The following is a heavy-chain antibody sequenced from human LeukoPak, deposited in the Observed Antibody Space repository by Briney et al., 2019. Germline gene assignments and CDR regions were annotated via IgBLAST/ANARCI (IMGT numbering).Heavy chain of an antibody. CDR2: INSDGSST. V-gene: IGHV3-74*01. CDR3: ARDQRYCSSTSCPKNYYYYYGMDV. Sequence: GGSLRLSCAASGFTFSSYWMHWVRQAPGKGLVWVSRINSDGSSTSYADSVKGRFTISRDNAKNTLYLQMSSLRAEDTAVYYCARDQRYCSSTSCPKNYYYYYGMDVWGKGTTVTVSS. D-gene: IGHD2-2*01. CDR1: GFTFSSYW. J-gene: IGHJ6*04.